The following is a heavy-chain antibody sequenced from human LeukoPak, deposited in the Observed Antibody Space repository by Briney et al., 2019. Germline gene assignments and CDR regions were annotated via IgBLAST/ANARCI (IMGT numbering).Heavy chain of an antibody. CDR2: IKQDGSEE. CDR3: ASHTKGLFAFDI. D-gene: IGHD2-8*01. CDR1: EFTFSRYW. V-gene: IGHV3-7*01. J-gene: IGHJ3*02. Sequence: GSLRLSCAASEFTFSRYWMSWVRQAPGKGLEWVANIKQDGSEEYYVDSVKGRFTISRDNAMNSLYLQMNSLRAEDTAVYYCASHTKGLFAFDIWGQGTMVTVSS.